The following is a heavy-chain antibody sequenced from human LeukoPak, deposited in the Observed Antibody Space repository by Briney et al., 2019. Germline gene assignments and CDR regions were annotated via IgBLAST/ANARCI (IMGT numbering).Heavy chain of an antibody. CDR2: IYPGDSDT. V-gene: IGHV5-51*01. D-gene: IGHD2-15*01. Sequence: GESLKISCKGPGYSFTSYWIGWVRQVPGKGLELMGIIYPGDSDTRYSPSFQGQVTISADKSVSTAYLQWSSLKASDTARYYCSTTRVAATLAFRFDAFDIWGQGTMVTVSS. CDR1: GYSFTSYW. J-gene: IGHJ3*02. CDR3: STTRVAATLAFRFDAFDI.